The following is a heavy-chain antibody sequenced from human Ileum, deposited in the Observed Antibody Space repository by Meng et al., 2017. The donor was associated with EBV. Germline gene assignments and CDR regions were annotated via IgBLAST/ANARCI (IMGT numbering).Heavy chain of an antibody. D-gene: IGHD3-10*01. CDR3: LRGSGGSV. V-gene: IGHV4-4*02. CDR2: IPHRGSS. J-gene: IGHJ1*01. Sequence: QVWLRGSGQAMVKPSETLSLTWAVSGDSLTKHYWWAWVRQPPGKGLECIGEIPHRGSSAYNPSLKSRVSMSIDKSKNQFSLKLTSVTAADKAVYHCLRGSGGSVWGQGTLVTVSS. CDR1: GDSLTKHYW.